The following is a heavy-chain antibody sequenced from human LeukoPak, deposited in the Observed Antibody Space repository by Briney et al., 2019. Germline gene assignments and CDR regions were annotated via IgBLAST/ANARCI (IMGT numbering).Heavy chain of an antibody. Sequence: ASVTVTCKASGYTFTGYYMHWVRHPPAQGLEWMGLTNPNSGGTNYAQKFQGRVTMTGDTSISTAYMELSRLRSDDTAVDYCARGYYDILTGYPNYYYYMDVWGKGTTVTISS. D-gene: IGHD3-9*01. CDR3: ARGYYDILTGYPNYYYYMDV. V-gene: IGHV1-2*02. CDR1: GYTFTGYY. CDR2: TNPNSGGT. J-gene: IGHJ6*03.